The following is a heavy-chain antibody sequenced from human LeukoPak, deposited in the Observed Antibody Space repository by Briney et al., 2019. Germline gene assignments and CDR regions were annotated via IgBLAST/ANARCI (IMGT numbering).Heavy chain of an antibody. J-gene: IGHJ5*02. V-gene: IGHV3-53*01. CDR1: GFTVSSNS. CDR3: ARHSSSANWFDP. Sequence: GGSLRLSCAASGFTVSSNSMSWVCQAPGKGLEWVSVIYSGGSTYYADSVKGRFTISRDNSKSTPYLQMNSLRAEDTAVYYCARHSSSANWFDPWGQGTLVTVSS. D-gene: IGHD6-6*01. CDR2: IYSGGST.